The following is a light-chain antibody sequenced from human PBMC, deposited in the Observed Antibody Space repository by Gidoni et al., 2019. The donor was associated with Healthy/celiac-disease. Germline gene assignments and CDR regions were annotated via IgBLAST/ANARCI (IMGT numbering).Light chain of an antibody. CDR3: QQRSGA. CDR1: QSVSSY. CDR2: DAS. Sequence: EIVLTQSPATLSLSPGERATLSCRPSQSVSSYLAWYQQKPGQAPRLLIYDASNRATGIPARFSGSGSGTDFTLTISSLEPEDFAVYYCQQRSGAFGPGTKVDIK. V-gene: IGKV3-11*01. J-gene: IGKJ3*01.